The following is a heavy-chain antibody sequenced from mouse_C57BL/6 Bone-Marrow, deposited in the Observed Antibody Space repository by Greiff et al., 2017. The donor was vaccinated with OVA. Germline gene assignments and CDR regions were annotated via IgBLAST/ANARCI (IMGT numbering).Heavy chain of an antibody. J-gene: IGHJ2*01. D-gene: IGHD1-1*01. V-gene: IGHV1-58*01. CDR1: GYTFTSYG. CDR3: ARLYYGSRSYYFDY. Sequence: EVKLQESGAELVRPGSSVKMSCKTSGYTFTSYGINWVKQRPGQGLEWIGYIYIGNGYTEYNEKFKGKATLTSDTSSSTAYMQLSSLTSEDSAIYFCARLYYGSRSYYFDYWGQGTTLTVSS. CDR2: IYIGNGYT.